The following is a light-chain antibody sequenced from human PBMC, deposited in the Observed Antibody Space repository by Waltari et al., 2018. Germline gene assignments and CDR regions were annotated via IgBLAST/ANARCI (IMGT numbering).Light chain of an antibody. Sequence: TCRASKTIGNWLAWYQQKPGKAPKLLIYKASSLQSGVPSRFSGSGSGSEFTLTISSLQPDDFATYYCQQYNSYSFTFGPGTTVDIK. CDR3: QQYNSYSFT. CDR2: KAS. V-gene: IGKV1-5*03. J-gene: IGKJ3*01. CDR1: KTIGNW.